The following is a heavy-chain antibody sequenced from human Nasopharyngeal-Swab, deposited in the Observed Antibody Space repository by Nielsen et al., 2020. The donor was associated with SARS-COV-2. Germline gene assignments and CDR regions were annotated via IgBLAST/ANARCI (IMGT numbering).Heavy chain of an antibody. V-gene: IGHV4-59*13. D-gene: IGHD3-16*02. Sequence: SETLSLTCTVSGGSISSYYWSWIRQPPGKGLEWIGYIYYSGSTNYNPSLKSRVTISVDTSKNQCSLKLSSVTAADTAVYYCARVRKDYVWGSYRYNNYDAFDIWGQGTMVTVSS. CDR1: GGSISSYY. J-gene: IGHJ3*02. CDR3: ARVRKDYVWGSYRYNNYDAFDI. CDR2: IYYSGST.